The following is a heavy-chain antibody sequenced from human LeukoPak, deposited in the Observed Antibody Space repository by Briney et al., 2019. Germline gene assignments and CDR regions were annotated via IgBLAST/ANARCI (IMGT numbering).Heavy chain of an antibody. D-gene: IGHD6-19*01. J-gene: IGHJ4*02. CDR3: ARVPSRYSSGCTFDY. V-gene: IGHV4-30-4*01. CDR1: GGSISSGDYY. Sequence: SETLSLTCTVTGGSISSGDYYWSWIRQPPGKGLEWIGYISYSGSTYYNPPLKSRVTISVDTSKNRFSLRLSSVTAADTAVYYCARVPSRYSSGCTFDYWGQRTLATVSS. CDR2: ISYSGST.